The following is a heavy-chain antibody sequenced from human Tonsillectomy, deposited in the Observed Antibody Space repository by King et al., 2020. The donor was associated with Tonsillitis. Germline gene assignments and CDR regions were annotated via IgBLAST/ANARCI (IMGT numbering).Heavy chain of an antibody. J-gene: IGHJ4*02. V-gene: IGHV3-30*02. Sequence: VQLVESGGGVVQPGGSLRLSCAASGFTFSSYGMHWGRQAPGKGLEWVAFIRYDGSNKYYVDSVKGRFTISRDNSKNTLYLQMNSLRAEDTAVYYCAKDMGSSGYYDYWGQGTLVTVSS. CDR1: GFTFSSYG. CDR2: IRYDGSNK. D-gene: IGHD3-22*01. CDR3: AKDMGSSGYYDY.